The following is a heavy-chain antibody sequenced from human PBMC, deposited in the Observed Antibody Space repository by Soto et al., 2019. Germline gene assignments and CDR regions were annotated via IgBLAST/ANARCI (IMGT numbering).Heavy chain of an antibody. Sequence: SVKVSCKASGGTFSSYAISWVRQAPGQGLEWMGGIIPIFGTANYAQKFQGRVTITADESTSTAYMELSSLRSEDTAVYYCARETGPYSGSYYYFDYWGQGTLVTVSS. J-gene: IGHJ4*02. CDR1: GGTFSSYA. D-gene: IGHD1-26*01. CDR2: IIPIFGTA. CDR3: ARETGPYSGSYYYFDY. V-gene: IGHV1-69*13.